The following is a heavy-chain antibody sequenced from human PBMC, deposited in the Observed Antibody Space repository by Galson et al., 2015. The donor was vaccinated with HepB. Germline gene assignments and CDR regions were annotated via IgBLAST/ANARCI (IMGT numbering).Heavy chain of an antibody. CDR2: ISGSAGST. J-gene: IGHJ4*02. CDR1: GFTFSRYD. Sequence: SLRLSCAASGFTFSRYDMNWVRQAPGKGLEWVAVISGSAGSTNYADSVKGRFSISRDNSKKTLYLQMNGLRAEDTAVYYCAKEPPGYFDYWGQGALVTVSS. V-gene: IGHV3-23*01. CDR3: AKEPPGYFDY.